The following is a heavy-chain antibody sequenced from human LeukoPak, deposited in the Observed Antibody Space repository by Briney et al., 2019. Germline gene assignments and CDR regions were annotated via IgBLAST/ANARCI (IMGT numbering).Heavy chain of an antibody. CDR1: GGSFSGYY. CDR3: AGGLNSSSLYYFDY. Sequence: SETLSLTCAVYGGSFSGYYWSWIRQPPGKGLEWIGEINHSGSTNYNPSLKSRVTISVDTSKNQLSLKLSSVTAADTAVYYCAGGLNSSSLYYFDYWGQGTLVTVSS. D-gene: IGHD6-13*01. CDR2: INHSGST. J-gene: IGHJ4*02. V-gene: IGHV4-34*01.